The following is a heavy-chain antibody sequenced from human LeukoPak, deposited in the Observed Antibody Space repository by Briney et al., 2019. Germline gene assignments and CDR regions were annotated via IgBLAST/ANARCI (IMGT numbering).Heavy chain of an antibody. CDR2: INPSGGST. CDR3: ARDVAAADYYYYYYMDV. J-gene: IGHJ6*03. Sequence: ASVKVSCKASGYTFTSYYMHWVRQAPGQGLEWMGIINPSGGSTSYAQKFQGRVTMTRDTSTSTVYMELSSLRSEDTAVYYCARDVAAADYYYYYYMDVWGKGTTVTVSS. CDR1: GYTFTSYY. V-gene: IGHV1-46*01. D-gene: IGHD6-13*01.